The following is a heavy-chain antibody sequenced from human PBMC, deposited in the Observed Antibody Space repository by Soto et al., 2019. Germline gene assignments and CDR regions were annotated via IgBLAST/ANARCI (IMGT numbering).Heavy chain of an antibody. CDR3: ARDHPYSGYELDY. Sequence: RLSCAASGFTFSNYCMNWVRQAPGKGLEWVASIKQDGSEKYYVDSVKGRCTISRDNAKNSLYLQMNSLRVEDTAVYYWARDHPYSGYELDYWGQGTLVTVSS. J-gene: IGHJ4*02. D-gene: IGHD5-12*01. CDR2: IKQDGSEK. CDR1: GFTFSNYC. V-gene: IGHV3-7*03.